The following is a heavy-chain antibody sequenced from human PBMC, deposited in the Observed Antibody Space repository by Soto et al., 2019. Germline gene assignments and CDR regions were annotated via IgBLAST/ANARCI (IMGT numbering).Heavy chain of an antibody. D-gene: IGHD2-2*01. CDR2: ISGYNGNT. Sequence: QVQLLQSGAEVKKPGASVKVSCTASGYTFTTYGISWVRQAPGQGLDWMGWISGYNGNTNYAKKVQGRVTMTTDTPLCTASMELRGLRSDDTSVYYVARYSNTSTWYGKWFDPWGQGTLVTVSS. V-gene: IGHV1-18*01. CDR1: GYTFTTYG. CDR3: ARYSNTSTWYGKWFDP. J-gene: IGHJ5*02.